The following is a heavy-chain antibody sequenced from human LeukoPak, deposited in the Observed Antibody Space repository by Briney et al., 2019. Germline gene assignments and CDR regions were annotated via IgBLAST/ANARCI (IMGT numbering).Heavy chain of an antibody. CDR1: GFTFSSYA. CDR3: ASEFGGVLFAY. V-gene: IGHV3-30-3*01. J-gene: IGHJ4*02. Sequence: PGGSLRLSCTASGFTFSSYAVHWVRQAPGKGLEWVAVISYDGSNKYYADSVKGRFTISRDNSKNTLYLQMNSLRAEDTAVYYCASEFGGVLFAYWSEGTLVTVYS. D-gene: IGHD3-10*01. CDR2: ISYDGSNK.